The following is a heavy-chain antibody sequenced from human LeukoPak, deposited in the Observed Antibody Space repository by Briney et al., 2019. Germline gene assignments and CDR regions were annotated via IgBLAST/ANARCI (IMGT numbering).Heavy chain of an antibody. D-gene: IGHD3-10*01. Sequence: PSETLSLTCTVSGGSISSYYWSWIRQPPGKGLEWIGYIYYSGSTNYNPSLKSRVTISVDTSKNRFSLKLSSVTAADTAVYYCARVCREYYFDYWGQGTLVTVSS. CDR2: IYYSGST. CDR3: ARVCREYYFDY. V-gene: IGHV4-59*01. CDR1: GGSISSYY. J-gene: IGHJ4*02.